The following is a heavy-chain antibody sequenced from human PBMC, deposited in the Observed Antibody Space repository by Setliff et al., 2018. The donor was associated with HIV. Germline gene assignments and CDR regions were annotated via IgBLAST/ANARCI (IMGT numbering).Heavy chain of an antibody. V-gene: IGHV3-49*03. Sequence: GGSLRLSCLGSGFTFGEYGMSWFRQAPGKGLEWVGFIRSRPFGGTTEYAASVEVRFIISRDDSKSIAYLQMNSLKTEDTAVYYCTSIGRDMVRGVIPDYWGQGTLVTVSS. CDR3: TSIGRDMVRGVIPDY. J-gene: IGHJ4*02. CDR1: GFTFGEYG. D-gene: IGHD3-10*01. CDR2: IRSRPFGGTT.